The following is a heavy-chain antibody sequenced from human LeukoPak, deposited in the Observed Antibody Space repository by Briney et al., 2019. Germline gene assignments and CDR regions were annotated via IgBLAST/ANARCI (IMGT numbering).Heavy chain of an antibody. CDR2: IYYSGST. V-gene: IGHV4-39*01. Sequence: SETLSPTCTVSGGSISSSSYYWGWIRQPPGKGLEWIGSIYYSGSTYYNPSLKSRVTISVDTSKNQFSLKLSSVTAADTAVYYCARHYYGSGSYYTRFDPWGQGTLVTVSS. D-gene: IGHD3-10*01. J-gene: IGHJ5*02. CDR1: GGSISSSSYY. CDR3: ARHYYGSGSYYTRFDP.